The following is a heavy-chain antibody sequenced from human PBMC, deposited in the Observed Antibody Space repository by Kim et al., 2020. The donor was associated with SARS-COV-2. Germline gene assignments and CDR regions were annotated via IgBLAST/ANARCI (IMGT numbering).Heavy chain of an antibody. CDR2: IIPIFGTA. CDR3: ARKSMVRGVMTTPFDY. V-gene: IGHV1-69*13. D-gene: IGHD3-10*01. CDR1: GGTFSSYA. Sequence: SVKVSCKASGGTFSSYAISWVRQAPGQGLEWMGGIIPIFGTANYAQKFQGRVTITADESTSTAYMELSSLRSEDTAVYYCARKSMVRGVMTTPFDYWGQGTLVTVSS. J-gene: IGHJ4*02.